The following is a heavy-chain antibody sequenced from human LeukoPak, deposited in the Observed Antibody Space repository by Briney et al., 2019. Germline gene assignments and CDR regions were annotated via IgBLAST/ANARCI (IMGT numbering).Heavy chain of an antibody. J-gene: IGHJ3*02. CDR2: FYSGGST. CDR1: GFTVSSSY. D-gene: IGHD3-10*01. Sequence: GGSLSLSCAASGFTVSSSYMCWVRQPPGKGQGWDSVFYSGGSTYYADSVNGRFTISRDNSKNTLYLRRNSLRAEDTAVYYCARENTMVRGVRASSGFDSWGQGTMVTVSS. CDR3: ARENTMVRGVRASSGFDS. V-gene: IGHV3-66*01.